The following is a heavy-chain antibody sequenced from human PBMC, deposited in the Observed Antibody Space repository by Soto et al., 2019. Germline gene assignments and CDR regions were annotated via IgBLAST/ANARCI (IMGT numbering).Heavy chain of an antibody. CDR2: ITHSGST. CDR3: ARDVMANHRYHWYFDL. D-gene: IGHD2-8*01. CDR1: GGSFSGYY. J-gene: IGHJ2*01. Sequence: QVQLQQWGAGLLKPSETLSLTCAVYGGSFSGYYWSWIRQPPGKGLEWIGEITHSGSTNYNPSLKSPVTIAVDTSKSQFSLKLSSVTAADTAVYYCARDVMANHRYHWYFDLWGRGTLVTVSS. V-gene: IGHV4-34*01.